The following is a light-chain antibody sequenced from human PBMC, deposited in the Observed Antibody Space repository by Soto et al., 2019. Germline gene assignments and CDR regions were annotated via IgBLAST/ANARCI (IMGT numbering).Light chain of an antibody. CDR1: QRISSN. CDR2: GTS. CDR3: QQCNDWPHT. J-gene: IGKJ2*01. Sequence: EIVMTQSPASLSVSPGERGTLSCRASQRISSNLAWYQQKPGQPPRLLIYGTSTRGTGIPARFSGRGSGTEFTLTISSLQSEDCAVYYCQQCNDWPHTFGQGTQLEIK. V-gene: IGKV3-15*01.